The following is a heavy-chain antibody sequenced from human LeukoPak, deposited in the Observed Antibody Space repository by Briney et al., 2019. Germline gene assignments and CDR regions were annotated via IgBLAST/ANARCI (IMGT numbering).Heavy chain of an antibody. CDR2: ISSSGSTI. Sequence: GGSLRLSCAASGFTFSDYYMSWIRRAPGKGLEWVSYISSSGSTIYYADSVKGRFTISRDNAKNSLYLQMNSLRAEDTAVYYCARPMTPRNYYDSSGFDYWDQGTLVTVSS. D-gene: IGHD3-22*01. J-gene: IGHJ4*02. V-gene: IGHV3-11*01. CDR1: GFTFSDYY. CDR3: ARPMTPRNYYDSSGFDY.